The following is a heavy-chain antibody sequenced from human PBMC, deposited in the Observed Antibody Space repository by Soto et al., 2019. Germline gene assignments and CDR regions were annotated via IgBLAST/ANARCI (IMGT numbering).Heavy chain of an antibody. D-gene: IGHD3-3*01. V-gene: IGHV4-59*08. Sequence: SETLSLTCTVSGVSISNYYWSWIRQPPGKGLEWIGYIYYSGSTNYNPSLKSRVTISVDRSKNQVSLNLTSVTAADTAVYFCARLGGYYQALDHWSQGTLVTVSS. CDR1: GVSISNYY. CDR2: IYYSGST. CDR3: ARLGGYYQALDH. J-gene: IGHJ4*02.